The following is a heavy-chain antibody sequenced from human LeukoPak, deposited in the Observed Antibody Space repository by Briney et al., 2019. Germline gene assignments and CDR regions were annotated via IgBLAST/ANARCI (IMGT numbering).Heavy chain of an antibody. CDR1: GFTFSSYS. CDR2: ISSSSSYI. V-gene: IGHV3-21*04. J-gene: IGHJ4*02. CDR3: AKAVAVRGYFDY. Sequence: GGSLRLSCAASGFTFSSYSMNWVRQAPGKGLEWVSSISSSSSYIYYADSVKGRFTISRDNAKNTLYLQMNSLRAEDTAVYYCAKAVAVRGYFDYWGQGTLVTVSS. D-gene: IGHD3-10*01.